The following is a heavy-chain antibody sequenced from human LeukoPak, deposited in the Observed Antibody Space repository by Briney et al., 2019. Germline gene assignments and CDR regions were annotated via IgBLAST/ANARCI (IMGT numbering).Heavy chain of an antibody. J-gene: IGHJ4*02. CDR1: GFTFSSYA. D-gene: IGHD5-12*01. CDR2: IGDST. CDR3: ASHGGL. Sequence: GGSLRLSCAASGFTFSSYAMTWVRQAPGKGLEWVSAIGDSTYSADSVKGRFTISRDNSKNTLYLQMNSLRVEDTAVYYCASHGGLWGQGTLVTVSS. V-gene: IGHV3-23*01.